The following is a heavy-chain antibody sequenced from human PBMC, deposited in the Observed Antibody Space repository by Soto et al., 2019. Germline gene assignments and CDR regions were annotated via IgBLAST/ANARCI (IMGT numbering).Heavy chain of an antibody. CDR2: INPNSGGT. J-gene: IGHJ6*02. CDR1: GYTFTGYN. Sequence: GASVKVSCKASGYTFTGYNMHWVRQARGQGLEWMGWINPNSGGTNYAQKFQGRVTMTRDTSISTAYMELSRLRSDDTAVYNCAREISSSWLRYGMDVWGQGTTVTVSS. V-gene: IGHV1-2*02. CDR3: AREISSSWLRYGMDV. D-gene: IGHD6-13*01.